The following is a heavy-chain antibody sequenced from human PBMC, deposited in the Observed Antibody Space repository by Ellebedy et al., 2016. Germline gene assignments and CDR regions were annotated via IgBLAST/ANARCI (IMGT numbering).Heavy chain of an antibody. J-gene: IGHJ4*02. CDR3: ARDRGVGDFWSDPDY. CDR1: GYTFTSYG. D-gene: IGHD3-3*01. CDR2: ISAYNGNT. V-gene: IGHV1-18*01. Sequence: ASVKVSCXASGYTFTSYGISWVRQAPGQGLEWMGWISAYNGNTNYAQKLQGRVTMTTDTSTSTAYMELRSLRSDDTAVYYCARDRGVGDFWSDPDYWGQGTLVTVSS.